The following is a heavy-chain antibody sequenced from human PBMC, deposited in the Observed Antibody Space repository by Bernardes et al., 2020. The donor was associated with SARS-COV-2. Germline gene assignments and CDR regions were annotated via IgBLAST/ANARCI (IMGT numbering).Heavy chain of an antibody. J-gene: IGHJ4*02. CDR2: IKQDGSEK. CDR1: GFTFSRYW. Sequence: VGSLSLSCEASGFTFSRYWMSWVRQAPGKGLEWVANIKQDGSEKYYVDSVKGRFTISRDNAKNSLYLQMNSLRAEDTAVYYCARGDNGDYYDSSGFDYWGQGTLVNVSS. D-gene: IGHD3-22*01. V-gene: IGHV3-7*03. CDR3: ARGDNGDYYDSSGFDY.